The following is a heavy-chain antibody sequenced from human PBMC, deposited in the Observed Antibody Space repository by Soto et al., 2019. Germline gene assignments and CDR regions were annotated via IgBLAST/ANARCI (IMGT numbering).Heavy chain of an antibody. CDR1: GFTFSSYA. J-gene: IGHJ6*02. CDR2: ISYDGSNK. Sequence: PGGSLRLSCAASGFTFSSYAMHWVRQAPGKGLEWVAVISYDGSNKYYADSVKGRFTISRDNSKNTLYLQMNSLRAEDTAVYYCARDGYSSGWVNSLYYYSYYGIDVWGRVTTVTVSS. CDR3: ARDGYSSGWVNSLYYYSYYGIDV. D-gene: IGHD6-19*01. V-gene: IGHV3-30-3*01.